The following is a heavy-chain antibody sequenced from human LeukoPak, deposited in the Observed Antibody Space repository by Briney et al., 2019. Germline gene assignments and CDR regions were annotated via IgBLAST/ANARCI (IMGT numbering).Heavy chain of an antibody. CDR3: ARDGGGSYYTDRNY. CDR2: ISSSISYI. Sequence: GGSLRLSCAAPGFTFSSYSMNWVRQAPGNGLEWVSSISSSISYIYYADSVKGRFTISRDNAKNSLYLQMNSLRAEDTAVYYCARDGGGSYYTDRNYWGQGTLVTVSS. D-gene: IGHD1-26*01. CDR1: GFTFSSYS. V-gene: IGHV3-21*01. J-gene: IGHJ4*02.